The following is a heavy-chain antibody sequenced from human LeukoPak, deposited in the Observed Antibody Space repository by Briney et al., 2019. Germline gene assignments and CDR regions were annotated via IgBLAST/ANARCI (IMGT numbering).Heavy chain of an antibody. Sequence: PSETLSLTCTVSGGSISSYYWSWIRQPPRKGLEWIGYIYYSVSTNYNPSLRSRVTISVDTSKNQLSLKLSSVTAADTAVYYCARVPRQVFDYWGQGTLVTVSS. CDR1: GGSISSYY. CDR3: ARVPRQVFDY. CDR2: IYYSVST. V-gene: IGHV4-59*01. J-gene: IGHJ4*02.